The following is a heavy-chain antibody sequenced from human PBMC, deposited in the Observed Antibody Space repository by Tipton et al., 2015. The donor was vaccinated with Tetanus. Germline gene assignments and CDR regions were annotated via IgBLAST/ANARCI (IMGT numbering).Heavy chain of an antibody. CDR1: GFPFSGSA. Sequence: SLRLSCAASGFPFSGSAIHWVRQASGKGLEWVGRIRSRPHNFATSYAASGKGRFTISRDGSLNTSYLHMNSLKIEDTAPYFCSRPDHRGGRGHLGGGT. D-gene: IGHD1-14*01. CDR3: SRPDHRGGRGH. J-gene: IGHJ4*01. V-gene: IGHV3-73*01. CDR2: IRSRPHNFAT.